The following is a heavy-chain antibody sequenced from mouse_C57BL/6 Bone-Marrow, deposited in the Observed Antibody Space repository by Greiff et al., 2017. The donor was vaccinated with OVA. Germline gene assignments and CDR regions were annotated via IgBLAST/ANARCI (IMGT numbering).Heavy chain of an antibody. CDR1: GFTFSDYY. J-gene: IGHJ1*03. V-gene: IGHV5-12*01. D-gene: IGHD1-1*01. Sequence: EVMLVESGGGLVQPGGSLKLSCAASGFTFSDYYMYWVRQTPEKRLEWVAYISNGGGSTYYPDTVKGRFTISRDNAKNTLYLQMSRLKSEDTAMYYCARLELLRWYFDVWGTGTTVTVSS. CDR3: ARLELLRWYFDV. CDR2: ISNGGGST.